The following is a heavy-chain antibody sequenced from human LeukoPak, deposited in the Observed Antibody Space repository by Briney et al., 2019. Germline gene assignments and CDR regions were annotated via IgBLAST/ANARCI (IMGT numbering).Heavy chain of an antibody. Sequence: GGSLRLSCEASGFTFSSYALSWVRQAPGQGLEWVSAISENGGTTFYADSVKGRFIITRDNSKNTLYMQMNSLRGEDTAVYYCAKDYGPKQLVFFDSWGQGTLVTVSS. J-gene: IGHJ4*02. CDR1: GFTFSSYA. CDR2: ISENGGTT. D-gene: IGHD6-13*01. CDR3: AKDYGPKQLVFFDS. V-gene: IGHV3-23*01.